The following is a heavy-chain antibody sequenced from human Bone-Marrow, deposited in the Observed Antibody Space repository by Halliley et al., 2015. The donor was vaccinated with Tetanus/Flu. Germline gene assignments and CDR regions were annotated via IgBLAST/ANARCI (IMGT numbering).Heavy chain of an antibody. V-gene: IGHV4-34*01. CDR3: ARENYNYYGMDV. J-gene: IGHJ6*02. CDR2: INHSGST. CDR1: GESFSGYY. Sequence: TLSLTCAVYGESFSGYYWNWIRQPPGKGLERIGEINHSGSTYYNPSLKSRVTISGDTSKNQFSLRLNSVTAADTAVYYCARENYNYYGMDVWGQGTTVTVSS.